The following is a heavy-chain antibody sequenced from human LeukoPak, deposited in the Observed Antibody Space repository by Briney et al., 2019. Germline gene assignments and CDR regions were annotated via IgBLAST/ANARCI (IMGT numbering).Heavy chain of an antibody. D-gene: IGHD2-2*01. J-gene: IGHJ6*02. Sequence: GGSLRLSCAASGFTFSSYSMNWVRQAPGKGLEWVSSISSSSSYIYYADSVKGRFTISRDNAKNSLYLQMNSLRAEDTAVYYCARGRLECSSTSCYSLTDYYGMDVWGRGTTVTVSS. V-gene: IGHV3-21*01. CDR1: GFTFSSYS. CDR2: ISSSSSYI. CDR3: ARGRLECSSTSCYSLTDYYGMDV.